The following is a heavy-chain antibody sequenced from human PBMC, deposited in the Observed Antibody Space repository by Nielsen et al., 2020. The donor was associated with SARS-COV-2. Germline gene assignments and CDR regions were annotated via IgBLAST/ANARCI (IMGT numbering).Heavy chain of an antibody. J-gene: IGHJ4*02. CDR2: ISYDGSNK. CDR3: ARGSGSYYTSLGY. D-gene: IGHD3-10*01. CDR1: RFTFSSYG. V-gene: IGHV3-30*03. Sequence: GESLKISCAASRFTFSSYGMHWVRQAPGKGLEWVAVISYDGSNKYYADSVKGRFTISRDNSKNTPYLQMNSLRAEDTAVYYCARGSGSYYTSLGYWGQGTLVTVSS.